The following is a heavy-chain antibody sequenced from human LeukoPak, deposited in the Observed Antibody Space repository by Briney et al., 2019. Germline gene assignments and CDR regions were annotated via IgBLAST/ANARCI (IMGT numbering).Heavy chain of an antibody. CDR1: GYTFTSYA. J-gene: IGHJ4*02. Sequence: ASVKVSCTASGYTFTSYAMHWVRQAPGQRLEWMGWINAGNGSTKYSQKFQGRVTITRDTSASTAYMELSSLRSEDTAVYYCATGMVRGVNLDYWGQGTLVTVSS. CDR3: ATGMVRGVNLDY. V-gene: IGHV1-3*01. D-gene: IGHD3-10*01. CDR2: INAGNGST.